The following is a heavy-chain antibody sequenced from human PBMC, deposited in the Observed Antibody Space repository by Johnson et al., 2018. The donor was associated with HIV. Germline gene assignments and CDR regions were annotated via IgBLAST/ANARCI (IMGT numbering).Heavy chain of an antibody. D-gene: IGHD2-15*01. CDR1: GFTFSGSA. CDR3: TKLVGYCSGGGCYTPGDI. Sequence: VQLVESGGGVVQPGRSLILACAASGFTFSGSALHWVRQASGKGLEWVGHIRSKGNNYATAYAASVKGRFTISRDDSQNTAYLQMNRLKTEDTAVYYCTKLVGYCSGGGCYTPGDIWGQGAMVTVSS. V-gene: IGHV3-73*01. J-gene: IGHJ3*02. CDR2: IRSKGNNYAT.